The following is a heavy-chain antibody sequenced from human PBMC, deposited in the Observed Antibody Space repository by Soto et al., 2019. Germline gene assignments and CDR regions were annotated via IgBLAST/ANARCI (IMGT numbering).Heavy chain of an antibody. CDR3: ARERLGYDFWSGYWFDP. J-gene: IGHJ5*02. CDR2: IYYSGST. CDR1: GGSVSSGSYY. V-gene: IGHV4-61*01. D-gene: IGHD3-3*01. Sequence: SLTCTVSGGSVSSGSYYWSWIRQPPGKGLEWIGYIYYSGSTNYNPSLKSRVTISVDTSKNQFSLKLSSVTAADTAVYYCARERLGYDFWSGYWFDPWGQGTLVTVPQ.